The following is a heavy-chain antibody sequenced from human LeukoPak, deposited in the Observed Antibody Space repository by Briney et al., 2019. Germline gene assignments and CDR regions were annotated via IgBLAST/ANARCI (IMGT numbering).Heavy chain of an antibody. Sequence: GASVKVSCTASGYTFTSYGISWVRQAPGQGLEWMGWISAYNGNTNYAQKLQGRVTMTTDTSTSTAYMELRSLRSEDTAVYYCARRGPPARYCSGGSCYPFDYWGQGTLVTVSS. CDR1: GYTFTSYG. CDR2: ISAYNGNT. CDR3: ARRGPPARYCSGGSCYPFDY. D-gene: IGHD2-15*01. J-gene: IGHJ4*02. V-gene: IGHV1-18*01.